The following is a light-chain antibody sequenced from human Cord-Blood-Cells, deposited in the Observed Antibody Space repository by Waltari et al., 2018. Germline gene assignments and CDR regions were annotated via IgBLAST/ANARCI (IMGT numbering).Light chain of an antibody. V-gene: IGLV2-23*03. CDR1: SSDVGSYNL. Sequence: QSALTQPASVSGSPGQSITISCPGTSSDVGSYNLVSWYQQHPGKAPNLMIYEGSKRPSGVSNRFSGSKSGNTASLTISGLQAEDEADYYCCSYAGSSTFEVFGGGTKLTVL. CDR2: EGS. J-gene: IGLJ2*01. CDR3: CSYAGSSTFEV.